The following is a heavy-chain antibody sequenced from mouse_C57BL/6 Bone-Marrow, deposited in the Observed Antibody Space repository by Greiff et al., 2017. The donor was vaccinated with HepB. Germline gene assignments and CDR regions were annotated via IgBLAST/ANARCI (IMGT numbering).Heavy chain of an antibody. J-gene: IGHJ2*01. V-gene: IGHV1-61*01. CDR3: ARDNYYVSNYFDY. CDR1: GYTFTSYW. Sequence: QVHVKQPGAELVRPGSSVKLSCKASGYTFTSYWMDWVKQRPGQGLEWIGNIYPSDSETHYNQKFKDKATLTVDKSSSTAYMQLSSLKSEDSAVYYCARDNYYVSNYFDYWGQGTTLTVSS. D-gene: IGHD1-1*01. CDR2: IYPSDSET.